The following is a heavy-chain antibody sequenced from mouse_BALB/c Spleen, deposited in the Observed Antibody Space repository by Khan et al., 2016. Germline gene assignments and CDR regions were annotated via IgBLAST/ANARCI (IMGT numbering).Heavy chain of an antibody. J-gene: IGHJ2*01. CDR1: GYIFTSYT. CDR3: AREETNYAPFDD. V-gene: IGHV1-4*01. CDR2: INPDSAYT. D-gene: IGHD2-1*01. Sequence: QVRLQQSGAELARPGAAMKMSCKTSGYIFTSYTIQWIKQRPGQGLEWIGYINPDSAYTDYNQRFKDKATLTADTSSSTAYMQLSSLTSEDSAVYYGAREETNYAPFDDGGQGTTLTVSS.